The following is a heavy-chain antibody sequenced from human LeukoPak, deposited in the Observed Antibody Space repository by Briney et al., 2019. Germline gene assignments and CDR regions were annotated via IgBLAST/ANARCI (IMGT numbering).Heavy chain of an antibody. CDR3: AREGYDSSGYYLY. D-gene: IGHD3-22*01. Sequence: PSETLSLTCTVSGGSISSSSYYWGWIRQPPGTGLEWIGNIYYSGSTYYNPSLKSRVTISVDTSKNQFSLKLSSVTAADTAVYYCAREGYDSSGYYLYWGQGTLVTVSS. J-gene: IGHJ4*02. V-gene: IGHV4-39*07. CDR2: IYYSGST. CDR1: GGSISSSSYY.